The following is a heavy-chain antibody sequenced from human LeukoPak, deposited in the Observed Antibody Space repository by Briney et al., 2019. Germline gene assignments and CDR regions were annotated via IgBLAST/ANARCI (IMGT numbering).Heavy chain of an antibody. V-gene: IGHV3-30-3*01. J-gene: IGHJ4*02. Sequence: GGSLRLSCAASGFTFSSYAMHWVRQAPGKGLEWVAVISYDGSNKYYADSVKGRFTISRDNSKNTLYMQMNSLRAEDTALYYCAREGASDYWGQGTLVTVSS. D-gene: IGHD2-2*01. CDR3: AREGASDY. CDR2: ISYDGSNK. CDR1: GFTFSSYA.